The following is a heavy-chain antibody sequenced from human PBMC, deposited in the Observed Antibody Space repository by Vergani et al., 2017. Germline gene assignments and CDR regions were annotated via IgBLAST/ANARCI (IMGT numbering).Heavy chain of an antibody. CDR2: INVGNGNT. CDR1: GYTFTSYA. V-gene: IGHV1-3*01. Sequence: QVQLVQSGAEVKKPGASVKVSCKASGYTFTSYAMHWVRQAPGQRLEWMGWINVGNGNTKYSQKFQGRVTITRDTSASTAYMELSSLRSEDTAVYYCARAGYSYGRGSFDPWGQGTLVTVSS. J-gene: IGHJ5*02. D-gene: IGHD5-18*01. CDR3: ARAGYSYGRGSFDP.